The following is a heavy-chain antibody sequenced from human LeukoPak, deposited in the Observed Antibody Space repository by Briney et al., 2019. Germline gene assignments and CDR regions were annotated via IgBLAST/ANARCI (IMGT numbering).Heavy chain of an antibody. J-gene: IGHJ6*02. CDR1: GGSISSSSYY. V-gene: IGHV4-39*01. D-gene: IGHD1-1*01. CDR3: ARSRVTYKYDMDV. Sequence: SETLSLTCTVSGGSISSSSYYWGWIRQPPGKGLEWIGSIYYRGSTYYNPSLKSRVTISVDTSKNQFSLKLSSVTAADTAVYYCARSRVTYKYDMDVWGQETTVTVSS. CDR2: IYYRGST.